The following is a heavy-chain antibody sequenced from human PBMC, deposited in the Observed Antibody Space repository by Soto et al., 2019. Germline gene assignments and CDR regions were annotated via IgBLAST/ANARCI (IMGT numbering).Heavy chain of an antibody. Sequence: GGSLRLSCAASGFTFRYYTLNWVRQAPGKGLEWVSTISDPVTGNTHYADSVKGRSTISRDDSRNTIYFQMDSLRVEDTAVYYCTTWLTAHFDFWGQGTVVTVSS. V-gene: IGHV3-23*01. J-gene: IGHJ4*02. CDR1: GFTFRYYT. D-gene: IGHD2-21*02. CDR2: ISDPVTGNT. CDR3: TTWLTAHFDF.